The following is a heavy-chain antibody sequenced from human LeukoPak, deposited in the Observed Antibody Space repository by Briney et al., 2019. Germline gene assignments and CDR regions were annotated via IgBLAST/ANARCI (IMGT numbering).Heavy chain of an antibody. CDR3: ARGNWNYASFWFDP. V-gene: IGHV4-59*01. CDR1: GGSISSYY. Sequence: SETLSLTCTVSGGSISSYYWSWIRQPPGKGLEWIGYISYSGSTNYNTSLKSRVSISVETSKNQFSLKLSSVTAADTAVYYCARGNWNYASFWFDPWGQGTLVTVSS. CDR2: ISYSGST. J-gene: IGHJ5*02. D-gene: IGHD1-7*01.